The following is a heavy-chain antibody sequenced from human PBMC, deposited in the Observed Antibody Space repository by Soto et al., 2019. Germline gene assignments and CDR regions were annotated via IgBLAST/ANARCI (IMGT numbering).Heavy chain of an antibody. J-gene: IGHJ4*02. CDR1: GYTFTRYA. V-gene: IGHV1-3*01. CDR3: ARHVGSNYIDF. D-gene: IGHD1-26*01. Sequence: ASVKVSCKASGYTFTRYAMHWVRQAPGQRLEWMGWINAGNGNTKYSQKFQGQVTIAADKSVNTAYLQWSSLKASDTAKYYCARHVGSNYIDFWGQGTLVTVSS. CDR2: INAGNGNT.